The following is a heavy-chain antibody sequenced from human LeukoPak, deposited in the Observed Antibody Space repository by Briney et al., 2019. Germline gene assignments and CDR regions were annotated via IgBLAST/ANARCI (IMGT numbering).Heavy chain of an antibody. Sequence: PGGSLRLSCAASGFTFSSYAMSWVRQAPGKGLEWVSAISGSGGSTYYADSVKGRFTISRDNSKNTLYLQMNSLRAEDTAVYYCARTVGTHSSGWYYSDYWGQGTLVTVSS. CDR2: ISGSGGST. V-gene: IGHV3-23*01. CDR1: GFTFSSYA. CDR3: ARTVGTHSSGWYYSDY. J-gene: IGHJ4*02. D-gene: IGHD6-19*01.